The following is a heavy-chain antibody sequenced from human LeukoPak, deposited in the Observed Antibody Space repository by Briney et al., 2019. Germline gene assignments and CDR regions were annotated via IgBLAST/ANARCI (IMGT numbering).Heavy chain of an antibody. CDR3: ARETGYCSGGICYFIY. J-gene: IGHJ4*02. Sequence: ASVTVSCMASGYTFTGSYIHWVRQAPGQGLEWMGWINPNSGGTSSAQKFQGRVTMTRDTSVSTAYMELSRLRSDDTALYYCARETGYCSGGICYFIYWGGGTLVSVSS. V-gene: IGHV1-2*02. CDR2: INPNSGGT. CDR1: GYTFTGSY. D-gene: IGHD2-15*01.